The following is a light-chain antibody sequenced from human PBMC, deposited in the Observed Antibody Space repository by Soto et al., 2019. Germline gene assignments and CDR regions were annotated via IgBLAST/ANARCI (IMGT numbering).Light chain of an antibody. CDR2: GAS. J-gene: IGKJ1*01. V-gene: IGKV3-15*01. Sequence: EIVMTQSPAPLSVSPGERATLSCRASQSVNNNLAWYQQKPGQAPRLLIYGASTRATGIPGRFSGSGSGTEFTLTISSLQSEDFAVYYCQQYNNWPPWTFGQGTKVEIK. CDR3: QQYNNWPPWT. CDR1: QSVNNN.